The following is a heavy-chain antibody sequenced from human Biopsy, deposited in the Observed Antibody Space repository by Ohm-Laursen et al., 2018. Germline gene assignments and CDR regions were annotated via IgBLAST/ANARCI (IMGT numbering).Heavy chain of an antibody. CDR3: AKDVFGGFSGGTDYYAYYFDS. J-gene: IGHJ4*02. V-gene: IGHV3-23*01. CDR2: ISDSGGST. CDR1: GFTFSSFA. Sequence: SLRLSCAASGFTFSSFAMSWVRQAPGKGLVWVSGISDSGGSTHYADSVKGRFSISRDTSKNTLYLQMNSLRAEDTAVYYCAKDVFGGFSGGTDYYAYYFDSWGQGTLVTVSS. D-gene: IGHD3-10*02.